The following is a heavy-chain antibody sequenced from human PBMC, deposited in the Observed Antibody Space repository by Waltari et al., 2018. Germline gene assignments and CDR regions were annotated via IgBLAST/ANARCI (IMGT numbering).Heavy chain of an antibody. D-gene: IGHD3-16*02. J-gene: IGHJ6*03. V-gene: IGHV4-4*07. CDR1: GGSISGYY. CDR3: ARVSYYYYMDV. CDR2: IYASGST. Sequence: QVQLQESGPGLVKPSETLSLICTVSGGSISGYYWSWIRQPAWKGLEWIGRIYASGSTNYHPSLKSRVTMSVETSKNQFSLKLSSVTAADTAVYYCARVSYYYYMDVWGKGTTVTISS.